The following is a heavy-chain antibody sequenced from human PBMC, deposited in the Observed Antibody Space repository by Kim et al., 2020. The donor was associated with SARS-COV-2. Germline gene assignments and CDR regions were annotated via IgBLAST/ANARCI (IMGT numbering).Heavy chain of an antibody. CDR1: GFTFSSYA. Sequence: GGSLRLSCAASGFTFSSYAMHWVGQAPGKGLEWVAVISYDGSNKYYADSVKGRFTISRDNSKNTLYLQMNSLRAEDTAVYYCAREKSSITMIVVVITRGATLGYWGQGTLVTVSS. J-gene: IGHJ4*02. CDR3: AREKSSITMIVVVITRGATLGY. V-gene: IGHV3-30*04. D-gene: IGHD3-22*01. CDR2: ISYDGSNK.